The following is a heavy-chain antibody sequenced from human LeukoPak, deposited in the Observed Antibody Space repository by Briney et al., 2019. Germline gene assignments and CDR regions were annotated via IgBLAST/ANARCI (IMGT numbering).Heavy chain of an antibody. CDR3: ARELGYCSSTSCPAIDY. D-gene: IGHD2-2*01. J-gene: IGHJ4*02. V-gene: IGHV3-7*01. Sequence: GGSLRLSCAASGFTFSSYWMSWVRQAPGKGLEWVANIKQDGSEKYYVDSVKGRFTISRDNAKNSLYLQMNSLRDEDTAVYYCARELGYCSSTSCPAIDYWGQGTLVTVSS. CDR1: GFTFSSYW. CDR2: IKQDGSEK.